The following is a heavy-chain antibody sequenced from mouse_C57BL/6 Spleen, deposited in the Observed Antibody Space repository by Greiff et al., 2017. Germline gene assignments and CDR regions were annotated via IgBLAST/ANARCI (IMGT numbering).Heavy chain of an antibody. D-gene: IGHD2-4*01. J-gene: IGHJ4*01. V-gene: IGHV1-69*01. CDR1: GYTFTSYW. Sequence: VQLQQSGAELVMPGASVKLSCKASGYTFTSYWMHWVKQRPGQGLEWIGEIDPSDSYTNYNQKFKGKSTLTVDKSSSTAYMQLSSLTSEDSAVYYCAKGGNDYGGDYYAMDYWGQGTSVTVSS. CDR3: AKGGNDYGGDYYAMDY. CDR2: IDPSDSYT.